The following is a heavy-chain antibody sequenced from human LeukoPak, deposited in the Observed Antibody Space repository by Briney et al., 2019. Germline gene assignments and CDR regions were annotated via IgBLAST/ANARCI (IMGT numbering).Heavy chain of an antibody. CDR1: GFTFSSYG. D-gene: IGHD6-19*01. CDR2: IKSKSYGGTT. V-gene: IGHV3-15*01. J-gene: IGHJ3*02. CDR3: TSESIAVAGSWALDI. Sequence: PGGTLRLSCAASGFTFSSYGMSWVRQAPGRGLEWVGRIKSKSYGGTTDYAAPVKGRFIISRDDSKNTLYLQMNSLKNDDTAVYFCTSESIAVAGSWALDIWGQGTKVTVSS.